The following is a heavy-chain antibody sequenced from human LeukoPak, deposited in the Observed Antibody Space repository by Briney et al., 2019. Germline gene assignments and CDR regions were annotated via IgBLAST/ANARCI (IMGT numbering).Heavy chain of an antibody. V-gene: IGHV3-30*04. J-gene: IGHJ4*02. CDR3: AREVRGNLDY. Sequence: GRSLRLSCAASGFTFSSYAMHWVRQSPGKGLEWVAVISYDGSNKFYADSVRGRFSISRDSSKNTLYLQMNSLRSEDTAVYYCAREVRGNLDYWGQGTLVTVSS. D-gene: IGHD2-15*01. CDR1: GFTFSSYA. CDR2: ISYDGSNK.